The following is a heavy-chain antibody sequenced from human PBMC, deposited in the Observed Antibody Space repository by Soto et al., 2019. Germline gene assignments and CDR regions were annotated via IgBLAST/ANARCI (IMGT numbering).Heavy chain of an antibody. J-gene: IGHJ3*01. CDR1: GFTFSSYS. Sequence: EVQLVESGGGLVKPGGSLRLSCAATGFTFSSYSMNWVRQAPGKGLEWVSSISSSSSYLSYADSVKGRFTISRDNAKKSLYLQMNSLRAEDTAVYYCARDREGVGAGLFWGQGTIVTVSS. D-gene: IGHD1-26*01. CDR2: ISSSSSYL. CDR3: ARDREGVGAGLF. V-gene: IGHV3-21*01.